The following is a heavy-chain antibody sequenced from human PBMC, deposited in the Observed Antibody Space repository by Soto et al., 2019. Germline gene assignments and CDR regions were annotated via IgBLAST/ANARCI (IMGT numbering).Heavy chain of an antibody. V-gene: IGHV4-59*01. Sequence: SETLSLTCTVSGDSISSYHWSWIRQPPGKGLEWIGYIYYSGNTNYNPSLKSRLTMSVDTPKNQFSLRLSSVTAADTAVYYCARDREATTPYYYAMDVWGQGTTVTVSS. CDR2: IYYSGNT. CDR1: GDSISSYH. D-gene: IGHD4-17*01. J-gene: IGHJ6*02. CDR3: ARDREATTPYYYAMDV.